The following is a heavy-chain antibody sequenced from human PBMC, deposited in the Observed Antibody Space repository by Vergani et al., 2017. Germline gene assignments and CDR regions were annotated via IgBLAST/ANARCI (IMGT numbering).Heavy chain of an antibody. D-gene: IGHD3-10*01. Sequence: EVQLLESGGGLVQPGGSLRLSCAASGFTFSSYARSWVRQAPGKGLEWVSAISGSGGSTYYADSVKGRFTISRDNSKNTLYLQMNSLRAEDTAVYYCAKGTMVRGALDYWGQGTLVTVSS. V-gene: IGHV3-23*01. CDR2: ISGSGGST. J-gene: IGHJ4*02. CDR1: GFTFSSYA. CDR3: AKGTMVRGALDY.